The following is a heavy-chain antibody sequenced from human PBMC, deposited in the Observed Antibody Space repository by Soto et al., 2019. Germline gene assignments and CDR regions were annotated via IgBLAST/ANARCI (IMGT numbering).Heavy chain of an antibody. CDR2: IVVGSGNT. J-gene: IGHJ4*02. D-gene: IGHD3-3*01. V-gene: IGHV1-58*01. CDR3: AADYNFWSGHYNFDY. Sequence: SVKVSCKASGFTITNSAVQWVRQARGQRLEWIGWIVVGSGNTNYAQKFQERVTITRDMSTNTAYMELSSLRSEDTAVYYCAADYNFWSGHYNFDYWGQRTLVTVSS. CDR1: GFTITNSA.